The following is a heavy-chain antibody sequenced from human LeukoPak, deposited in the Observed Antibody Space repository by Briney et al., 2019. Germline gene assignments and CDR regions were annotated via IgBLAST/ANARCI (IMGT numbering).Heavy chain of an antibody. Sequence: SETLSLTCAVYGGSFSGPFWSWIRQSPEKGLEWIGEINESGNTNYNQSLRSRVTISIDTSRYHFSLELRSVTAADTAVYFCARDGTDCGGDCYSEKWGQGTLVTVSS. J-gene: IGHJ4*02. CDR3: ARDGTDCGGDCYSEK. D-gene: IGHD2-21*02. CDR2: INESGNT. CDR1: GGSFSGPF. V-gene: IGHV4-34*01.